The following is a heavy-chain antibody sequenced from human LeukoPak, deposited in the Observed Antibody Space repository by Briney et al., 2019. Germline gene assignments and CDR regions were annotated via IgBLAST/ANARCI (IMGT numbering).Heavy chain of an antibody. D-gene: IGHD4-17*01. CDR3: ARDSEGYGRFDP. J-gene: IGHJ5*02. Sequence: PSETLSLTCTVSGGSISSGGYYWSWIRQHPGKGLEWIGYIYYSRSTYYNPSLKSRVTISVDTSKNQFSLKLSSVTAADAAVYYCARDSEGYGRFDPWGQGILVTDSS. CDR1: GGSISSGGYY. V-gene: IGHV4-31*03. CDR2: IYYSRST.